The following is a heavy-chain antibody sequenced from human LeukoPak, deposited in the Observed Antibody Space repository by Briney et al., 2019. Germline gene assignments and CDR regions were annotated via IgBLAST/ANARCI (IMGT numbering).Heavy chain of an antibody. V-gene: IGHV3-7*05. CDR1: GVTPINDL. CDR2: IRQDGSEK. J-gene: IGHJ4*02. CDR3: ARDYVWGSDRYTDY. Sequence: GGSLRLSCAAPGVTPINDLMTWVRQAPGRGLEWVANIRQDGSEKYYVDSVKGRFTISRDNAKNSLYLQMNSLRAEDTVVYYCARDYVWGSDRYTDYWGQGTLVTVSS. D-gene: IGHD3-16*02.